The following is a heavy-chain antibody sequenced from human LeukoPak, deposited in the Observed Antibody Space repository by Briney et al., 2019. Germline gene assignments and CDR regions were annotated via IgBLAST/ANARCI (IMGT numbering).Heavy chain of an antibody. CDR2: IIPILGIA. J-gene: IGHJ4*02. D-gene: IGHD2-15*01. CDR1: GGTFSSYG. V-gene: IGHV1-69*04. CDR3: ARHGYCSGGSCPRDVY. Sequence: SVKASCKASGGTFSSYGISWVRQAPGQGLEWMGRIIPILGIANYAQKLQGRVTITADRSTSRAYMELSSVRSEDTAVYYCARHGYCSGGSCPRDVYWGQGTLVTVSS.